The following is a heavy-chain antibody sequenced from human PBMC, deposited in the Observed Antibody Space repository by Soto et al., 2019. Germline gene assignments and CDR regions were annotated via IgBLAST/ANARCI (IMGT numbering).Heavy chain of an antibody. V-gene: IGHV4-39*01. CDR2: IFYVGGIGVA. CDR1: GPSFLSSNYY. CDR3: ARRGGGDSLFDS. D-gene: IGHD4-17*01. Sequence: PSDTLSLTCTVPGPSFLSSNYYWGWIRKPPGLGLEWIGNIFYVGGIGVAYYSPSLKSRVTISVDTSKNQFSLSMRSLTAADTAVYFCARRGGGDSLFDSWGQGKLVTVS. J-gene: IGHJ4*02.